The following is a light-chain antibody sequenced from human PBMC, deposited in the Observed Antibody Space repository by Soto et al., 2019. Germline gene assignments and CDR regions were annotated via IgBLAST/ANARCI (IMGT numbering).Light chain of an antibody. CDR1: QSVSSS. CDR2: GAS. J-gene: IGKJ2*01. V-gene: IGKV3-15*01. Sequence: EIVMTQSPGTLSVSPGERATLSCRASQSVSSSLAWYQQRPVQSPRLLIYGASTMATGVPARFSGSGSGTEFTLTITSLQSEDFAVYYCQQYNNWPPYTFGQGTKLQIK. CDR3: QQYNNWPPYT.